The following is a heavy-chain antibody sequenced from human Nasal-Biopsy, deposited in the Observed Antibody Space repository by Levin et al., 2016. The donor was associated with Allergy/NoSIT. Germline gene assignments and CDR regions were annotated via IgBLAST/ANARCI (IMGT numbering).Heavy chain of an antibody. CDR1: GFIFSRYE. Sequence: GESLKISCVASGFIFSRYEMNWVRQAPGKGLEWVANIKQDGSERYYVDSVKGRFTISRDNAKNSLYLQMNSLRVEDTAVYYCAREAGWKFYFTTRGQGTLVTVSA. CDR2: IKQDGSER. CDR3: AREAGWKFYFTT. J-gene: IGHJ4*02. V-gene: IGHV3-7*05. D-gene: IGHD2/OR15-2a*01.